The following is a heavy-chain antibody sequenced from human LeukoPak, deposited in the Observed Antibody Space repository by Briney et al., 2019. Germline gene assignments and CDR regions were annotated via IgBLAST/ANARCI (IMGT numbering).Heavy chain of an antibody. D-gene: IGHD4-17*01. Sequence: SETLSLTCTVSGGSISSYYWSWIRQPPGKGLEWIGYIYYSGSTNYNPSLKSRVTISVDTSKNQFSLKLSSVTAADTAVYYCARSSYGDYVGNWFDPWGQGTLVTVPS. CDR2: IYYSGST. CDR3: ARSSYGDYVGNWFDP. V-gene: IGHV4-59*08. CDR1: GGSISSYY. J-gene: IGHJ5*02.